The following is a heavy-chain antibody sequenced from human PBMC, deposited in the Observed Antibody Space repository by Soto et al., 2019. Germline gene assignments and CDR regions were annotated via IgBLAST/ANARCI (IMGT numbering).Heavy chain of an antibody. J-gene: IGHJ6*03. Sequence: GGSLRLSCAASGFTFSSYGMHWVRQAPGKGLEWVAVISYDGSNKYYADSVKGRFTISRDNSKNTLYLQRNSLIAEDTAVYYCAKLGYYDILTGNPSGYYYYMDVWGKGTTVTVSS. V-gene: IGHV3-30*18. CDR1: GFTFSSYG. CDR3: AKLGYYDILTGNPSGYYYYMDV. CDR2: ISYDGSNK. D-gene: IGHD3-9*01.